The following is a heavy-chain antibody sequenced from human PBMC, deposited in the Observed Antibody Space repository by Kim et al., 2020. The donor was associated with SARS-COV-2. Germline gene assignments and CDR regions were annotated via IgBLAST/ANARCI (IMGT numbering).Heavy chain of an antibody. Sequence: GGSLRLSCVASGFTFGGYAMHWVRQAPGKGLEWVSGFSWNSGSIGYADSVKGRFTISRDNAKNSLYLQMNSLRAEDTAMYYCAKARDYGSGSYSALFDYWGQGTLVTVSS. CDR1: GFTFGGYA. V-gene: IGHV3-9*01. D-gene: IGHD3-10*01. J-gene: IGHJ4*02. CDR2: FSWNSGSI. CDR3: AKARDYGSGSYSALFDY.